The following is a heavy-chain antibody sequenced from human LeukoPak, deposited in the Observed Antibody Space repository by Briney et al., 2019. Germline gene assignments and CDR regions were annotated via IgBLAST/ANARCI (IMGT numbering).Heavy chain of an antibody. Sequence: SETLSLTCAVYIDSFSNYYWNWIRQNPGKGPEWIGEVHDSGGNNINPSLRSRVILSVDTSKNQFSLKLISVTAADTAVYYCARGQGATVPQVDKYWFDPWGQGTRVIVSS. D-gene: IGHD1-26*01. V-gene: IGHV4-34*01. CDR2: VHDSGGN. J-gene: IGHJ5*01. CDR3: ARGQGATVPQVDKYWFDP. CDR1: IDSFSNYY.